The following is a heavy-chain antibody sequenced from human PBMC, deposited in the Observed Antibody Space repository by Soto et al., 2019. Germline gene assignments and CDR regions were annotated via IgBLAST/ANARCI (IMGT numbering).Heavy chain of an antibody. V-gene: IGHV3-23*01. J-gene: IGHJ5*02. Sequence: HPGGSLRLSCAASGFTFSTYVMTWVRQAPGKGLEWVSDISGTGGSTYYANSVKGRFTISRDNSKNTLYLQMNSLRAEDTALYYCAKTVRGALSNWFDPWGQGTLVTVSS. CDR2: ISGTGGST. CDR3: AKTVRGALSNWFDP. D-gene: IGHD3-10*02. CDR1: GFTFSTYV.